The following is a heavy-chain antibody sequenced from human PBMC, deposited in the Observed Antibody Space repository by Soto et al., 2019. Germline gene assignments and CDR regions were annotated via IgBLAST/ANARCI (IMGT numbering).Heavy chain of an antibody. V-gene: IGHV4-59*01. CDR2: VYYSGST. D-gene: IGHD2-21*02. CDR1: GGSISSSY. J-gene: IGHJ5*02. Sequence: SETLSLTCTVSGGSISSSYWSWIRQPPGKGLEWIGYVYYSGSTNYNPSLKSRVTISIDTSKNQFSLKLRSVTAADTAVYYCARQPDCGDQVHWFDPWGQGTLVTVSS. CDR3: ARQPDCGDQVHWFDP.